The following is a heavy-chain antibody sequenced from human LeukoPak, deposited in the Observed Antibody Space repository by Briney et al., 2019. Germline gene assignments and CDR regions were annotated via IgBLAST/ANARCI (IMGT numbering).Heavy chain of an antibody. Sequence: PGGSLRLSCAASGFTFSSYAMSWVRQAPGKGLEWVSTIIGSGDSTYYADSVKGRFTISRDNSKNTLYLQMNSLRAEDTALYYCARGWAAIPDWSQGTLVTVSS. CDR2: IIGSGDST. CDR1: GFTFSSYA. J-gene: IGHJ4*02. V-gene: IGHV3-23*01. CDR3: ARGWAAIPD. D-gene: IGHD2-21*02.